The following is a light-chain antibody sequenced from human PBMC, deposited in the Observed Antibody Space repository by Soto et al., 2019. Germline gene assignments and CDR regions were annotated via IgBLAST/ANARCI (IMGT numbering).Light chain of an antibody. Sequence: QSALTQPASVSGSPGQSITLSLTGTSSDVGGYNYVSWYQHHPGKAPKLIIYDVTNRPSGVSNPFSGSKSGNTASLTISGLQPEDEADYYCSSYTTSNTRQIVFGTGTKVTVL. CDR2: DVT. J-gene: IGLJ1*01. V-gene: IGLV2-14*03. CDR1: SSDVGGYNY. CDR3: SSYTTSNTRQIV.